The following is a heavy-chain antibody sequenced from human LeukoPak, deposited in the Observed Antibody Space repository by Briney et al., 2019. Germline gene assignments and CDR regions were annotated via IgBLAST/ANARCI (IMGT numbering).Heavy chain of an antibody. CDR3: ARSGGYNYGYGVFDY. Sequence: SETLSLTRTVSVGSISRYYWSWIPQPPGKGLGWMGYIYYSGSTNYNPSLTRRVTISVDSSKKQFSLKLSSVTATDTAVFYCARSGGYNYGYGVFDYWGQGTLVTVSS. CDR2: IYYSGST. CDR1: VGSISRYY. V-gene: IGHV4-59*01. J-gene: IGHJ4*02. D-gene: IGHD5-18*01.